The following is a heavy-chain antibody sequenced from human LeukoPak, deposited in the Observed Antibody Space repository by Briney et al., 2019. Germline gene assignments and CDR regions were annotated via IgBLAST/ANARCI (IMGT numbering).Heavy chain of an antibody. Sequence: AASEKVSCKASGYTFTRYGISWVRQAPGQGLEWMGWISAYNGNTNYAQKLQGRVTMTTDTSTSTAYMELRSLRSDDTAVYYCARDRPPDIVVVPAARRGYYYGMDVWGQGTTVTVSS. CDR3: ARDRPPDIVVVPAARRGYYYGMDV. D-gene: IGHD2-2*01. J-gene: IGHJ6*02. CDR1: GYTFTRYG. CDR2: ISAYNGNT. V-gene: IGHV1-18*01.